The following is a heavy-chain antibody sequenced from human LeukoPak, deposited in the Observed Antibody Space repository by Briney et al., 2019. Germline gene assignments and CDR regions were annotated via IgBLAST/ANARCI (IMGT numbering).Heavy chain of an antibody. CDR2: INPNSGGT. D-gene: IGHD2-2*01. V-gene: IGHV1-2*02. J-gene: IGHJ6*02. CDR3: ARDGGIVVVPAAFNYYYYGMDV. Sequence: ASVKVSCKASGYTFTGYYMHWVRQAPGQGLEWMGWINPNSGGTNYAQKFRGRVTMTRDTSISTAYKELSRLRSDDTAVYYCARDGGIVVVPAAFNYYYYGMDVWGQGTTVTVSS. CDR1: GYTFTGYY.